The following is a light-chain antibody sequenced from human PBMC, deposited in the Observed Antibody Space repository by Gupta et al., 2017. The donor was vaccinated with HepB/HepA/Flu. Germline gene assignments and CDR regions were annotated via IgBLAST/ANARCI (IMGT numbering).Light chain of an antibody. Sequence: SVLTQSPPTLSLSPGERTTLSCRASQCVSSYLAWYHQKPGQAPRLLINDASNRATGVPARLSGSGSGTDVSRTISSLVPDDVAVDYCQQRSNWPPFTFGQGTRLEIK. V-gene: IGKV3-11*01. J-gene: IGKJ5*01. CDR2: DAS. CDR3: QQRSNWPPFT. CDR1: QCVSSY.